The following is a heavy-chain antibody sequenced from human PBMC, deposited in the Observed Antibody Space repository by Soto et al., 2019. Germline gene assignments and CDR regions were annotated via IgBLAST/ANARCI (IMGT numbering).Heavy chain of an antibody. Sequence: EVQVLESGGDLVQHGGSLRLTCAVSGFTFTTSSINWVRQAPGKGLEWVSSISGNGYTTYYADSVTGRFTISTDNSKSTVFLQMNSLRVEDTALYYCAKGVEHSTADAFETWGQGTMVTVSS. D-gene: IGHD5-18*01. J-gene: IGHJ3*02. V-gene: IGHV3-23*01. CDR1: GFTFTTSS. CDR3: AKGVEHSTADAFET. CDR2: ISGNGYTT.